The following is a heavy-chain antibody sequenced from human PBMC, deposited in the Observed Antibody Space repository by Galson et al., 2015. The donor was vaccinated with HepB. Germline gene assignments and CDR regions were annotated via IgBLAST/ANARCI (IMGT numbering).Heavy chain of an antibody. J-gene: IGHJ4*02. CDR1: GFTFSSYS. CDR2: ISSSSSYI. V-gene: IGHV3-21*01. CDR3: ARDHAAGTRVLDY. D-gene: IGHD6-13*01. Sequence: SLRLSCAASGFTFSSYSMNWVRQAPGKGLEWVSSISSSSSYIYYADSVKGRFTISRDNAKNSLYLQMNSLRAEDTAVYYCARDHAAGTRVLDYWGQGTLVTVSS.